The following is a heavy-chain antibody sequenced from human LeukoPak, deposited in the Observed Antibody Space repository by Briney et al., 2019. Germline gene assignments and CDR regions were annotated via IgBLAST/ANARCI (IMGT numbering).Heavy chain of an antibody. V-gene: IGHV1-2*02. D-gene: IGHD5-12*01. Sequence: GASVKVSCKASGYTFTGYFMYWVRQAPGQGLEWVGWINPNSGDTNYAQKFQGRVTMTRDTSTSTAYMELRRLRSDDTAVYYCTRDLDSAYDDFDYWGQGTLVTVSS. J-gene: IGHJ4*02. CDR2: INPNSGDT. CDR3: TRDLDSAYDDFDY. CDR1: GYTFTGYF.